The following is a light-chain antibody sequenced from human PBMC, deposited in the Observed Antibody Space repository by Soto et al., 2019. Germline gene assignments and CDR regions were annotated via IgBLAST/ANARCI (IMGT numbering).Light chain of an antibody. CDR2: GAN. V-gene: IGKV1-39*01. J-gene: IGKJ1*01. CDR1: QSISRY. Sequence: DIQLTQSPSSLSASVGDRITITCRSSQSISRYLNWYQQRPGTAPKVLIFGANSLQSGVPSRFSGSGSGTEFALTISSLQSEDFATYYCQQNYGTPATFGQGTKVDVK. CDR3: QQNYGTPAT.